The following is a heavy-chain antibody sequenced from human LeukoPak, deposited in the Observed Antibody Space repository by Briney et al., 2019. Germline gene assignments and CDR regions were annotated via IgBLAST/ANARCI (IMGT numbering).Heavy chain of an antibody. CDR1: GYTLTELS. J-gene: IGHJ4*02. D-gene: IGHD5-18*01. CDR2: FDPEDGET. Sequence: ASVKVSCKVSGYTLTELSMHWVRQAPGKGLEWMGGFDPEDGETIYAQKFQGRVTMTEDTSTDTAYMELSSLRSEDTAVYYCAKLGYSYGGGRGPYFDYWGQGTLVTVSS. V-gene: IGHV1-24*01. CDR3: AKLGYSYGGGRGPYFDY.